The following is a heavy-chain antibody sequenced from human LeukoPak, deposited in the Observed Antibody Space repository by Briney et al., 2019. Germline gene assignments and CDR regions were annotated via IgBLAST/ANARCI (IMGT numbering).Heavy chain of an antibody. J-gene: IGHJ4*02. V-gene: IGHV5-51*01. CDR3: ARQRGYYDSSGYYPPGQSDY. D-gene: IGHD3-22*01. CDR1: GYSFTSYW. CDR2: IYPGDSDT. Sequence: HGESLKISCKGSGYSFTSYWIGWVRQMPGKGLEWMGIIYPGDSDTRYSPSFQGQVTISADKSISTAYLQWSSLKASDTAMYYCARQRGYYDSSGYYPPGQSDYWGQGARVTVSS.